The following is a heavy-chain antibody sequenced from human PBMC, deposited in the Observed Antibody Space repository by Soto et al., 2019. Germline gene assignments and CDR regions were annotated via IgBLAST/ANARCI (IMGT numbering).Heavy chain of an antibody. D-gene: IGHD5-18*01. Sequence: QVQLVQSGAEVKKPGSSVKVSCKASGGTFSSYAISWVRQAPGQGLEWMGGIIPIFGTANYAQKFQGRVTXXAXEXXSTAYMELSSLRSEDTAVYYCARERERGYSYVHDYWGQGTLVTVSS. J-gene: IGHJ4*02. CDR2: IIPIFGTA. CDR3: ARERERGYSYVHDY. CDR1: GGTFSSYA. V-gene: IGHV1-69*12.